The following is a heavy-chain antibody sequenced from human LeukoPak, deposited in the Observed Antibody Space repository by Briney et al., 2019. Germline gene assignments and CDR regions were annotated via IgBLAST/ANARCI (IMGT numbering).Heavy chain of an antibody. CDR1: AYSISSGYY. CDR3: AREAQYSSALTHNDY. J-gene: IGHJ4*02. Sequence: EPSETLSLTCTVSAYSISSGYYWGWIWQPPGKGLEWIGSLSHSGSTYSNPSLKSRVTISVDTSKNQFSLKLNSVTAADTAVYYCAREAQYSSALTHNDYWSQGTLVTVSS. D-gene: IGHD6-19*01. CDR2: LSHSGST. V-gene: IGHV4-38-2*02.